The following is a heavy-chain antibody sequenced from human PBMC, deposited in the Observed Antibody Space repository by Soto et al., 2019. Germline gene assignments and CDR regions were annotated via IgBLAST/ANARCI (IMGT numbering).Heavy chain of an antibody. CDR1: GGSFSGYY. J-gene: IGHJ6*03. D-gene: IGHD2-2*01. Sequence: QVQLQQWGAGLLKPSETLSLTCAVYGGSFSGYYWSWIRQPPGKGLEWIGEINHSGSTNYNPSLKSRVTILVDTSKNQFSLKLSSVTAADTAVYYCARGSTSYRYDYYYYYMDVWGKGTTVTVSS. CDR2: INHSGST. CDR3: ARGSTSYRYDYYYYYMDV. V-gene: IGHV4-34*01.